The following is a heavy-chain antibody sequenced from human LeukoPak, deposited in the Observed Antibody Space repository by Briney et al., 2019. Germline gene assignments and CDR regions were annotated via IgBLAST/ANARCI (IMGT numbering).Heavy chain of an antibody. D-gene: IGHD5-24*01. CDR3: ARARDGHINNWFDP. CDR1: GGSISSYY. J-gene: IGHJ5*02. Sequence: SETLSLTCTVSGGSISSYYWSWVRQPPGKGLEWIGYIYYSGSTNYNPSLKSRVTISVDTSKNQFSLKMSSVTAADTAVYYCARARDGHINNWFDPWGQGTLVTVSS. V-gene: IGHV4-59*01. CDR2: IYYSGST.